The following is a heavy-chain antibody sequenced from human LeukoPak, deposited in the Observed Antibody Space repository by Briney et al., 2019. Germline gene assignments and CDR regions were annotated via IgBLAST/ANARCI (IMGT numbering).Heavy chain of an antibody. J-gene: IGHJ4*02. Sequence: SETLSLTCTVSGTSMTSYFWSWIRQPPGKGLEWIGYMHYSGSTNYNPSLKSRVTISLDTSKNQFSLKLSSVTAADTAVYFCATSSSYYVLDYWGQGTPVTVSS. CDR2: MHYSGST. V-gene: IGHV4-59*12. D-gene: IGHD1-26*01. CDR3: ATSSSYYVLDY. CDR1: GTSMTSYF.